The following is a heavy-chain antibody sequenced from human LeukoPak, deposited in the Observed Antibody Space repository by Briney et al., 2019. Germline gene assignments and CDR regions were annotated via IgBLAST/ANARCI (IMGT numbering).Heavy chain of an antibody. CDR1: GGSISSGDYY. CDR2: IYYSGST. Sequence: SETLSLTCTVSGGSISSGDYYWSWIRQPPGKGLEWIGYIYYSGSTYYNPSLKSRVTISVDTSKNQFSLKLSSVTAADTAVYYCAREVDTIFGVVNWGRGTLVTVSS. D-gene: IGHD3-3*01. J-gene: IGHJ4*02. V-gene: IGHV4-30-4*01. CDR3: AREVDTIFGVVN.